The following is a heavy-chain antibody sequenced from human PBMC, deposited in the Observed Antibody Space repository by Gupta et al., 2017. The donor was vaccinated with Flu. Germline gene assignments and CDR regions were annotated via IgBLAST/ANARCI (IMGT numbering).Heavy chain of an antibody. V-gene: IGHV3-23*01. CDR1: GFTFSSYA. D-gene: IGHD2-2*01. J-gene: IGHJ4*02. CDR3: AKVSPREIVVVPAAIIY. Sequence: EVQLLESGGGLVQPGGSLRLSCAASGFTFSSYAMSWVRQAPGKGLEWVSAISGSGGSTYYADSVKGRFTISRDNSKNTLYLQMNSLRAEDTAVYYCAKVSPREIVVVPAAIIYWGQGTLVTVSS. CDR2: ISGSGGST.